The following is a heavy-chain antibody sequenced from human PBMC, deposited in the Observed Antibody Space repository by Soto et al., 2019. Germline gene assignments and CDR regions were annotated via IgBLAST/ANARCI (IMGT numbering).Heavy chain of an antibody. Sequence: PSETLSLTCTVSGGSISSYYWSWIRQPPGKGLEWIGYIYYSGSTNYNPSLKSRVTISVDTSKNQFSLKLSSVTAADTAVYYCARDGGGTGYYEGNWFDPWGQGTLVTVSS. CDR2: IYYSGST. CDR3: ARDGGGTGYYEGNWFDP. CDR1: GGSISSYY. J-gene: IGHJ5*02. V-gene: IGHV4-59*01. D-gene: IGHD3-9*01.